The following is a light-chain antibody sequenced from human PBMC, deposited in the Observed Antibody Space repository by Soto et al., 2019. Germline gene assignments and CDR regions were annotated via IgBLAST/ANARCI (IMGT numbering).Light chain of an antibody. V-gene: IGLV2-14*01. CDR1: SSDVGAYNY. CDR3: SSYTSSRTLV. J-gene: IGLJ1*01. CDR2: EVS. Sequence: QSALTQPASVSGSPGQSITISCTGTSSDVGAYNYVSWYQQHPGKAPKLMICEVSNRPSGVSHRFSGSKSDNTASLTISGLQTDDEADYYCSSYTSSRTLVFGTGTKVTVL.